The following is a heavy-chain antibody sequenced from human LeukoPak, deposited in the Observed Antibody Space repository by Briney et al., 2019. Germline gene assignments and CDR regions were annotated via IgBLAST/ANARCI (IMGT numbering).Heavy chain of an antibody. D-gene: IGHD5-12*01. Sequence: PGGSLRLSCAASGFTFSSNEMNWVRQAPGKGLEWVSSISSSSSYIYYADSVKGRFTISRDNAKNSLYLQMSSLRVEDTAVYYCARDGSAVYWGQGTLVTVSS. CDR3: ARDGSAVY. V-gene: IGHV3-21*01. CDR2: ISSSSSYI. CDR1: GFTFSSNE. J-gene: IGHJ4*02.